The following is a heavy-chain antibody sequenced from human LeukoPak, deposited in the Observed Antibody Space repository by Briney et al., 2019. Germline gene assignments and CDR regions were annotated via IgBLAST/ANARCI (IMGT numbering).Heavy chain of an antibody. D-gene: IGHD6-19*01. CDR3: TTAGGSGWYAFDY. CDR2: INSDGSNT. V-gene: IGHV3-74*01. J-gene: IGHJ4*02. CDR1: GFTFSSSW. Sequence: GGSLRLSCAASGFTFSSSWMHWVRQAPGKGPVWVSRINSDGSNTVYADSVKGRFSISRDSAKNTVYLQMSSLRVEDTGVYYRTTAGGSGWYAFDYWGQGTLVTVSS.